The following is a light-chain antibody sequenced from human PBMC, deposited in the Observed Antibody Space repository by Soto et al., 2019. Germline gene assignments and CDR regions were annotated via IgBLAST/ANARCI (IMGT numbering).Light chain of an antibody. J-gene: IGLJ1*01. Sequence: QSALTQPASVSGSPGQSITISCTGSSSGVGAYTSVSWYQQHPGNAPKLLIYEVSNRPSGVSRRFSGSKSGNTASLTISGLQAEDEGHYYCSSYTSDNRDYVFGTGTKLTVL. CDR2: EVS. CDR1: SSGVGAYTS. CDR3: SSYTSDNRDYV. V-gene: IGLV2-14*01.